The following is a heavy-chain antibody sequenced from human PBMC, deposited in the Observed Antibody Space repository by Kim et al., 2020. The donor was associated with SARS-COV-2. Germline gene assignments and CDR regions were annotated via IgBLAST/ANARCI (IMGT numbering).Heavy chain of an antibody. CDR3: ARLRGYSGRGYYYGMDV. D-gene: IGHD5-12*01. CDR1: GGSISSYY. V-gene: IGHV4-59*13. Sequence: SETLSLTCTVSGGSISSYYWSWIRQPPGKGLEWIGYIYYSGSTNYNPSLKSRATISVDTSKNQFSLKLSSVTAADTAVYYCARLRGYSGRGYYYGMDVWGQGTTVTVSS. J-gene: IGHJ6*02. CDR2: IYYSGST.